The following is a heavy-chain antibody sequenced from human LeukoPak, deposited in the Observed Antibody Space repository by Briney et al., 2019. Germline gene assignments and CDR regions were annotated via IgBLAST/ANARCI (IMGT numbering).Heavy chain of an antibody. V-gene: IGHV4-59*05. J-gene: IGHJ6*02. D-gene: IGHD3-9*01. Sequence: PSETLSLTCTVSGGSISSYYWSWIRQPPGKGLEWIGSIYYSGSTYYNPSLKSRVTISVDTSKNQFSLKLSSVTAADTAVYYCARDILTGYYRMDVWGQGTTVTVSS. CDR2: IYYSGST. CDR3: ARDILTGYYRMDV. CDR1: GGSISSYY.